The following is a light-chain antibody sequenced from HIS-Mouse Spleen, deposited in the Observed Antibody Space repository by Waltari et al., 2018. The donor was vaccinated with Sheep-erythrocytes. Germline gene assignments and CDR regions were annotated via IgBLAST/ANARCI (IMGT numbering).Light chain of an antibody. CDR3: CSYAGSYNHV. CDR2: DVS. Sequence: QSALTQPRSVSGSPGQSVTISCTGTSSDVGGYNDGSWYQQHPGKAPKLIIYDVSKRPSAVPDRFSGSKSGNPASLTISGLQAEDEADYYCCSYAGSYNHVFATGTKVTVL. CDR1: SSDVGGYND. J-gene: IGLJ1*01. V-gene: IGLV2-11*01.